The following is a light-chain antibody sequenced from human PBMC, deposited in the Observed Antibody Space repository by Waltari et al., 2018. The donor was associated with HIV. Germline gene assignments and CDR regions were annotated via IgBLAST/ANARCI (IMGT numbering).Light chain of an antibody. Sequence: QSVLTQPPSASGTPGQRVTIPCSGSSSNIGSNTVNWYQQLPGPAPKPLIYSNYHRPSGVPDRFSGSKSGTSASLAISGLQSEDEADYYCATWDDSLNGRVFGGGTKLTVL. CDR3: ATWDDSLNGRV. CDR1: SSNIGSNT. J-gene: IGLJ3*02. CDR2: SNY. V-gene: IGLV1-44*01.